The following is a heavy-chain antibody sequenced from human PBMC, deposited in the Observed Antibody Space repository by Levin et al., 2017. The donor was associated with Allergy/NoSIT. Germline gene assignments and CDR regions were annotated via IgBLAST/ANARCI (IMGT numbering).Heavy chain of an antibody. V-gene: IGHV1-2*04. Sequence: GASVKVSCKASGYTFTGYYMHWVRQAPGQGLEWMGWINPNSGGTNYAQKFQGWVTMTRDTSISTAYMELSRLRSDDTAVYYCARGGRYCSGGSCYSYYYYYGMDVWGQGTTVTVSS. J-gene: IGHJ6*02. CDR3: ARGGRYCSGGSCYSYYYYYGMDV. CDR2: INPNSGGT. CDR1: GYTFTGYY. D-gene: IGHD2-15*01.